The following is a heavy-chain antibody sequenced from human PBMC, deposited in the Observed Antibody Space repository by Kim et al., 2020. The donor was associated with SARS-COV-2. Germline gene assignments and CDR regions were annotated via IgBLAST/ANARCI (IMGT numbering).Heavy chain of an antibody. CDR3: ARGPPLDGMDV. J-gene: IGHJ6*02. V-gene: IGHV1-8*01. Sequence: TTSAQKFQGGVTMPRTTSISTAYLELSSLRSEDTAVYYCARGPPLDGMDVWGQGTTVTVSS. CDR2: T.